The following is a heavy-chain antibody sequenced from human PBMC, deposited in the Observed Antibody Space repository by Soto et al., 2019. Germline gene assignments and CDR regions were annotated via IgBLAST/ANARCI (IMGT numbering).Heavy chain of an antibody. Sequence: SETLSLTCTVSGGSISTFYWSWIRQPPGKGLEWIGFIHYSGRANYNPSLKSRVTISVDTSKNQFSLKLSSVTAADTAVYYCARDRNGRLSAFDIWGQGTMVTVSS. J-gene: IGHJ3*02. D-gene: IGHD2-8*01. V-gene: IGHV4-59*01. CDR1: GGSISTFY. CDR3: ARDRNGRLSAFDI. CDR2: IHYSGRA.